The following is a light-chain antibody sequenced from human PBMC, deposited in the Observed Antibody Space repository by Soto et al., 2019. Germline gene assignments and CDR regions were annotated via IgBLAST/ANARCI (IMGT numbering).Light chain of an antibody. CDR2: EVT. CDR3: SSFGGTNRFV. J-gene: IGLJ1*01. Sequence: QSALTQPPSASGSPGQSVTISCTGTTSEIGAYNYVSWYQQRPGKAPKLIIYEVTRRPSGVPDRIFGSKSYTTASLTVSGLQAEDEADYYCSSFGGTNRFVVGTGTKLTVL. V-gene: IGLV2-8*01. CDR1: TSEIGAYNY.